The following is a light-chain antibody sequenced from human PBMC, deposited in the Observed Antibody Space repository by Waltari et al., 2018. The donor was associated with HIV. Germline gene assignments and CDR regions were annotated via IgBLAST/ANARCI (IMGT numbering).Light chain of an antibody. CDR3: QAWDTDTVV. CDR2: EDS. Sequence: SYDLTRPPSVSVSPGQTANITCSGDKLGDRFVSWYIQKTGQSPVLVMFEDSTRPSGTPERFSGSNPGTTATLTISWTLAMDEADYYCQAWDTDTVVFGGGTKLTVL. V-gene: IGLV3-1*01. CDR1: KLGDRF. J-gene: IGLJ2*01.